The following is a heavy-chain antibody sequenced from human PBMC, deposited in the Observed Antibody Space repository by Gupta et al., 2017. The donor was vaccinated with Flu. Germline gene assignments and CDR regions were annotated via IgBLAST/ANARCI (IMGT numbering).Heavy chain of an antibody. CDR2: ISYDGSNK. CDR3: AKDGHDFWSGNYVGIDY. CDR1: GLTFSSFC. J-gene: IGHJ4*02. Sequence: QVQLVESGGGVGQPGRSLRLSCAASGLTFSSFCMHWFRPAPGKGRECVAVISYDGSNKHYADSVKGRFTISRDNSKNTLYLQMNSLRAEDTAVYYCAKDGHDFWSGNYVGIDYWGQGTLVTVSS. V-gene: IGHV3-30*18. D-gene: IGHD3-3*01.